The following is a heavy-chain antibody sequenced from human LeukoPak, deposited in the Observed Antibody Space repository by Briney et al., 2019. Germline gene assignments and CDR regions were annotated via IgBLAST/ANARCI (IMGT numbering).Heavy chain of an antibody. J-gene: IGHJ6*02. Sequence: GASVKVSCTASGYTFTSYAMNWVRQAPGQGLEWMGWINTNTGNPTYAQGFTGRFVFSLDTSVSTAYLQISSLKAEDTAVYYCARAAERTYSSSAVAYYYYYGMDVWGQGTTVTVSS. CDR1: GYTFTSYA. D-gene: IGHD6-6*01. CDR2: INTNTGNP. V-gene: IGHV7-4-1*02. CDR3: ARAAERTYSSSAVAYYYYYGMDV.